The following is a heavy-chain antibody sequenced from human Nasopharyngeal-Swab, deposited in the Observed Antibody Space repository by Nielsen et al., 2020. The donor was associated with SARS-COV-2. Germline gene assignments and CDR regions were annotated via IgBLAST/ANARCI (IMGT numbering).Heavy chain of an antibody. D-gene: IGHD1-26*01. CDR1: GFTFSGYW. J-gene: IGHJ4*02. CDR2: IKQDGSEK. Sequence: GESLKISCAASGFTFSGYWMSWVRQAPGKGLEWVANIKQDGSEKYYVDSVKGRFTISRDNAKNSLYLQMNSLRAEDTAVYYCARGLRGSYWVYWGQGTLVTVSS. CDR3: ARGLRGSYWVY. V-gene: IGHV3-7*04.